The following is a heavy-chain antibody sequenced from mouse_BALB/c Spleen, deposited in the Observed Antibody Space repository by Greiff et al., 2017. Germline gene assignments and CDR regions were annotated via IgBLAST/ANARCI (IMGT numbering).Heavy chain of an antibody. V-gene: IGHV3-5*02. Sequence: EVKLMESGPGLVKPSQTVSLTCTVTGITITTGNYRWGWIRQFPGNQLEWIGYIYYSGTITYNPSLTSPTTITRDTSKNQFFLEMNSLTAEDTATYYCARFYGFYAMDYWGQGTSVTVSS. D-gene: IGHD2-2*01. CDR1: GITITTGNYR. CDR2: IYYSGTI. CDR3: ARFYGFYAMDY. J-gene: IGHJ4*01.